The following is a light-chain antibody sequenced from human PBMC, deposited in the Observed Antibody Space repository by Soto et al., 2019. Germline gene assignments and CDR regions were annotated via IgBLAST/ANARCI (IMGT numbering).Light chain of an antibody. CDR1: QSVSSY. CDR3: QQRSNWPRT. J-gene: IGKJ1*01. Sequence: EILLTHSPSTLPFPPGQRATLSCRASQSVSSYFAWYHQHPGRAPSLLIYDASNRATGIPARFSGSGSGTDFTLTISSLEPEDFAVYYCQQRSNWPRTFGQGTKVDIK. V-gene: IGKV3-11*01. CDR2: DAS.